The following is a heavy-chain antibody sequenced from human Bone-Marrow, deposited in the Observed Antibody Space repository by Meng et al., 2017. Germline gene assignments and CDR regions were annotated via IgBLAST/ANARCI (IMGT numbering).Heavy chain of an antibody. CDR1: GYTFTAYY. Sequence: ASVKVSCKPSGYTFTAYYIHWVRQAPGQGLEWMGHINPDTGDTLYAQKFQGRVSMTGDTSISTAYVELSGLRSDDTAVYYCARARRPTRYFEGLNWFDPWGQGTLVTVSS. V-gene: IGHV1-2*06. D-gene: IGHD3-9*01. CDR3: ARARRPTRYFEGLNWFDP. CDR2: INPDTGDT. J-gene: IGHJ5*02.